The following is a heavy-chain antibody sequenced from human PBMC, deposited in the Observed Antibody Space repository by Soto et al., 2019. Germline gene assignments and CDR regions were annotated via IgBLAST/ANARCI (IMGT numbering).Heavy chain of an antibody. CDR2: IYWNDDK. V-gene: IGHV2-5*01. J-gene: IGHJ5*02. Sequence: GSGPTLVNPTHTLTLTCIFSGFSLRTSGVGVGWIRQPPGKAREWLGFIYWNDDKRYSPSLKSRLTITKDTSKNQVVLTMTNMDPVDTATYYCAKSGSSGWYGWFDPWGQGTLVTVSS. D-gene: IGHD6-19*01. CDR1: GFSLRTSGVG. CDR3: AKSGSSGWYGWFDP.